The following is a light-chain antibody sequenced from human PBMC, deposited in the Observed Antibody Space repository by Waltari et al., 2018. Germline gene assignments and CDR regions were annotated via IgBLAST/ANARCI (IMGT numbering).Light chain of an antibody. CDR3: QRYDNLPIFA. J-gene: IGKJ3*01. CDR1: QDISNY. Sequence: DIQMTQSPSSLSAFVGDRVIMTCQASQDISNYLNWYQQKPGKAPKLLIRDASKLETGCPTRFSGSQSRTDFTLTISSLQPEDVGTYYCQRYDNLPIFAFGPGTKVEIK. V-gene: IGKV1-33*01. CDR2: DAS.